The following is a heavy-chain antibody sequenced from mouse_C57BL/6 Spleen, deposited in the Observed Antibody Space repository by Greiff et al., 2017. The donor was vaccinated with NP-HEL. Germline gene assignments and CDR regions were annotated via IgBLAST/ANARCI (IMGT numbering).Heavy chain of an antibody. CDR3: ARNYGSSSLDC. Sequence: EVKLMESGPGLVKPSQSLSLTCSVTGYSITSGYYWNWIRQFPGNKLEWMGYISYDGSNNYNPSLKNRISITRDTSKNQFFLKLNSVTTEDTATYYCARNYGSSSLDCWGQGTTLTVSS. D-gene: IGHD1-1*01. J-gene: IGHJ2*01. V-gene: IGHV3-6*01. CDR1: GYSITSGYY. CDR2: ISYDGSN.